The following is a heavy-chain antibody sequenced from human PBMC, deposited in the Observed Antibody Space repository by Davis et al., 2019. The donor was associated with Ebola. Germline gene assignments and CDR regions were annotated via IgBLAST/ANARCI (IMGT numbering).Heavy chain of an antibody. J-gene: IGHJ4*02. V-gene: IGHV3-30*03. D-gene: IGHD4-23*01. CDR3: ARASRLRWYPDYFDY. CDR1: GFTFSSYG. Sequence: GGSLRLSCAASGFTFSSYGMHWVRQAPGKGLEWVAVISYDGSNKYYADSVKGRFTISRDNSKNTLYLQMNSLRAEDTAVYYCARASRLRWYPDYFDYWGQGTLVTVSS. CDR2: ISYDGSNK.